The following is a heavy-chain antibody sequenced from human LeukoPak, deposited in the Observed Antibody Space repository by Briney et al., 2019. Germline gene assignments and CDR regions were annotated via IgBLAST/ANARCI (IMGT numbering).Heavy chain of an antibody. Sequence: ASVKVSCKASGYTFPSYFMHWVRQAPGQGLEWMGIINPTGGSTTYAQKFQGRVTMTRDTSTSTVYMELSSLRSDDTAVYYCARSPPSGPPPYYFDYWGQGTLVTVSS. J-gene: IGHJ4*02. CDR3: ARSPPSGPPPYYFDY. D-gene: IGHD6-19*01. V-gene: IGHV1-46*01. CDR2: INPTGGST. CDR1: GYTFPSYF.